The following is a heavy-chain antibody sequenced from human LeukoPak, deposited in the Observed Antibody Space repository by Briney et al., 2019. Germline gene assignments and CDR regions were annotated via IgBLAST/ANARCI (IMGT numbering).Heavy chain of an antibody. CDR1: GFTFNNYA. Sequence: GGSLRLSCAASGFTFNNYAMSWVRQAPGKGLEWVSAISGSGGSTYHADSVKGRFTISRDNSKNTLYLQMNSLRAEDTAVYYCAKRSGGQPNWFDPWAREPWSPSPQ. CDR3: AKRSGGQPNWFDP. J-gene: IGHJ5*02. CDR2: ISGSGGST. D-gene: IGHD3-16*01. V-gene: IGHV3-23*01.